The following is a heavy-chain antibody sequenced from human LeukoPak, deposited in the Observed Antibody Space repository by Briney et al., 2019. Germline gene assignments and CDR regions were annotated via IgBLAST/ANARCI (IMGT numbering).Heavy chain of an antibody. CDR3: ARGQLRYFDWLLRGGYFDY. CDR2: IKQDGSEK. Sequence: GGSLRLSCAASGFTFSSYWMSWVRQAPGKGLEWVANIKQDGSEKYYVDSVKGRFTISRDNAKNSLYLQMNSLRAEDTAVYYCARGQLRYFDWLLRGGYFDYWGQGTLVTVSS. CDR1: GFTFSSYW. J-gene: IGHJ4*02. V-gene: IGHV3-7*01. D-gene: IGHD3-9*01.